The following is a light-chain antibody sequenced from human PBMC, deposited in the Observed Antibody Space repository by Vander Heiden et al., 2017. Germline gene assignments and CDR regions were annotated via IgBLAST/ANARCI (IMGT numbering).Light chain of an antibody. CDR2: EVN. J-gene: IGLJ1*01. Sequence: QSALTQPPSVSGSPGQSVTISSTGTSSDVGSSNRVSWYQQPPGTAPKVMIYEVNNRPSGVPDRFSGSQSGNTASLTISGLQAEDEADYYCNSYTTSNTYVFGTGTKVTVL. CDR1: SSDVGSSNR. V-gene: IGLV2-18*02. CDR3: NSYTTSNTYV.